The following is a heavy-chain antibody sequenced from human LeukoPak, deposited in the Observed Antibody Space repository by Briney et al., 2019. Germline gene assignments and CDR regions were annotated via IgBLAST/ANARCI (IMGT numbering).Heavy chain of an antibody. V-gene: IGHV3-30*18. D-gene: IGHD2-15*01. J-gene: IGHJ6*02. CDR1: GFTFSSYG. CDR2: ISYDGSNK. CDR3: VKDLKVVAATPPYYYYGMDV. Sequence: GGSLRLSCAASGFTFSSYGMHWVRQAPGKGLEWVAVISYDGSNKYYADSVKGRFTISRDNSKNTLYLQMNSLRAEDTAVYYCVKDLKVVAATPPYYYYGMDVWGQGTTVTVSS.